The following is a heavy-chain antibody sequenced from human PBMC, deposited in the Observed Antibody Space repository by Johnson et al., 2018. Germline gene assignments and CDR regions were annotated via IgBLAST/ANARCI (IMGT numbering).Heavy chain of an antibody. Sequence: QVQLVESGAEVKKPGSSVKVSCKASGGTFTSYAFSWVRQAPGQGLEWVGGIIPIFGTADYAQRFQGRVTITADESTSTAYMELSSLRSEDTAVYFCASAAEVGPRDAFDIWGQGTMVTVSS. CDR1: GGTFTSYA. V-gene: IGHV1-69*01. J-gene: IGHJ3*02. CDR3: ASAAEVGPRDAFDI. CDR2: IIPIFGTA. D-gene: IGHD2-15*01.